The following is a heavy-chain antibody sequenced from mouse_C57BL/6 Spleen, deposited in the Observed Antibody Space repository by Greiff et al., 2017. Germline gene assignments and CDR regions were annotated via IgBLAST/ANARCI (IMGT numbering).Heavy chain of an antibody. CDR1: GYTFTSYW. J-gene: IGHJ4*01. CDR2: IYPGSGST. V-gene: IGHV1-55*01. D-gene: IGHD1-1*01. Sequence: QVQLQQPGAELVKPGASVKMSCKASGYTFTSYWITWVKQRPGQGLEWIGDIYPGSGSTNYNEKFKSKATLTVDTSSSTAYMQLSSLTSEDAAVYYCARSQYYYGSSYGAMDYWGQGTSGTVSS. CDR3: ARSQYYYGSSYGAMDY.